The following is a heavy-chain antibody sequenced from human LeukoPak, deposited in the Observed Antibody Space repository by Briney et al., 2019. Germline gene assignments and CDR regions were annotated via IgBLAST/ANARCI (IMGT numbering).Heavy chain of an antibody. CDR1: GFTFSSCA. Sequence: GGSLRLSCAASGFTFSSCAMSWVRQAPGKGLEWVSAISGSGGSTYYADSVKGRFTISRDNSKNTLYLQMNSLRAEDTAVYYCAKRRSAAADYSLDYWGQGTLVTVS. CDR2: ISGSGGST. V-gene: IGHV3-23*01. CDR3: AKRRSAAADYSLDY. D-gene: IGHD2-2*01. J-gene: IGHJ4*02.